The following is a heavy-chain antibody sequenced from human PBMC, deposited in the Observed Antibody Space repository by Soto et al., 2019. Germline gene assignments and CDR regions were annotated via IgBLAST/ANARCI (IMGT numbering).Heavy chain of an antibody. V-gene: IGHV4-59*01. CDR2: IYYSGST. CDR1: GGSISSYY. CDR3: ARDKPERLPRMRYYYYMDV. Sequence: SETLSLTCTVSGGSISSYYWIWIRQPPGKGLEWIGYIYYSGSTNYNPSLKSRVTISVDTSKNQSSLKLSSVTAADTAVYYCARDKPERLPRMRYYYYMDVWGKGTTVTVSS. J-gene: IGHJ6*03. D-gene: IGHD1-1*01.